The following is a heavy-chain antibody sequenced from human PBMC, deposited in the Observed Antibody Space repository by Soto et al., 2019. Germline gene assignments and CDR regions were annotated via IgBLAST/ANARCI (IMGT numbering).Heavy chain of an antibody. CDR3: ARVGGINWFDP. CDR1: GGSISSGGYY. D-gene: IGHD3-16*01. V-gene: IGHV4-31*03. J-gene: IGHJ5*02. Sequence: SETLSLTCTVSGGSISSGGYYWSWIRQHPGKGLEWIGYIYYSGSTHYNPSLKSRVTISVDTSKNQFSLKLSSVTAADTAVYYCARVGGINWFDPWGQGTLVTVSS. CDR2: IYYSGST.